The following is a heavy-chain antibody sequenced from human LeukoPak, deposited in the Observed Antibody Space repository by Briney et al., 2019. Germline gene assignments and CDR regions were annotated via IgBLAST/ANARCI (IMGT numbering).Heavy chain of an antibody. Sequence: ASVKVSCKTSGYTFTYYDISWVRQAPGQGLEWMGWMNPNTGNTGTAQKFQGRVTMTRNPSIDTAYMELSRLKSEDTAIYYCARGKDYYNGMDVWGQGTTVIVSS. J-gene: IGHJ6*02. V-gene: IGHV1-8*01. CDR3: ARGKDYYNGMDV. CDR2: MNPNTGNT. CDR1: GYTFTYYD.